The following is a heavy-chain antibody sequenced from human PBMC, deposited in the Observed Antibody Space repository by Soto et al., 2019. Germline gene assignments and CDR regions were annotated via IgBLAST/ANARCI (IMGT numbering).Heavy chain of an antibody. V-gene: IGHV3-9*01. CDR2: ISWNSGSI. CDR1: GFTFDDYA. D-gene: IGHD2-2*01. J-gene: IGHJ4*02. CDR3: AKDRWGDIVVVPAAMAASESVGPGFDY. Sequence: GGSLRLSCAASGFTFDDYAMHWVRQAPGKGLEWVSGISWNSGSIGYADSVKGRFTISRDNAKNSLYLQMNSLRAEDTALYYCAKDRWGDIVVVPAAMAASESVGPGFDYWGQGTLVTVSS.